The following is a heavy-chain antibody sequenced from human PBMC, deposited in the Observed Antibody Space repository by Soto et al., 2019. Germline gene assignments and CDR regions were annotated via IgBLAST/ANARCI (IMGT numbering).Heavy chain of an antibody. J-gene: IGHJ6*03. V-gene: IGHV3-21*01. Sequence: GWSLRLSCAASGFTFSSYSMNWVRQAPGKGLEWVSSISSSSSYIYYADSVKGRFTISRDNAKNSLYLQMNSLRAEDTAVYYCARDPSGTGTTSYYYYYMDVWGKGTTVTVSS. CDR1: GFTFSSYS. CDR3: ARDPSGTGTTSYYYYYMDV. CDR2: ISSSSSYI. D-gene: IGHD1-7*01.